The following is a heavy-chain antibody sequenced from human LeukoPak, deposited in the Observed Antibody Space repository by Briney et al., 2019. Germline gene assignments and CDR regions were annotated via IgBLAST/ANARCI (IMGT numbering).Heavy chain of an antibody. CDR1: GGSISSSSYY. CDR2: IYYSGST. Sequence: PSETLSLTCTVSGGSISSSSYYWGWIRQPPGKGLEWIGSIYYSGSTYYNPSLKSRVTISVDTSKNQFSLKLSSVTAADTAVYYCARDGRDGYNFGAFDIWGQGTMVTVSS. V-gene: IGHV4-39*07. D-gene: IGHD5-24*01. CDR3: ARDGRDGYNFGAFDI. J-gene: IGHJ3*02.